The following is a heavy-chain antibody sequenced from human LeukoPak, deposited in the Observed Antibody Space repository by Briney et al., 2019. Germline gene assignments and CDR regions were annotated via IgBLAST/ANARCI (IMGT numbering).Heavy chain of an antibody. CDR3: ARSLNSPDIVVVPAATEYNWFDP. Sequence: ASVKVSCKASGYTFTSYAMHWVRQAPGQRLEWMGWINAGNGNTKYSQKFQGRVTITRDTSASTAYMELSSLRSEDTAVYYCARSLNSPDIVVVPAATEYNWFDPWGQGTLVTVSS. V-gene: IGHV1-3*01. D-gene: IGHD2-2*01. J-gene: IGHJ5*02. CDR2: INAGNGNT. CDR1: GYTFTSYA.